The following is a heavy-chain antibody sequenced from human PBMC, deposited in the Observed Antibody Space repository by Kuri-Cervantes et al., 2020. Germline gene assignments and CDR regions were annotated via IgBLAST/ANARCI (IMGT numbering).Heavy chain of an antibody. D-gene: IGHD5-24*01. Sequence: GGSLRLSCAASGFTFSSYGMHWVRQAPGKGLEWVAVISYDGSNKYYADSVKGRFTISRDNSKNTLYLQINSLRAEDTAVYYCAKDVHGYNDYWGQGTLVTVSS. V-gene: IGHV3-30*18. CDR3: AKDVHGYNDY. CDR1: GFTFSSYG. J-gene: IGHJ4*02. CDR2: ISYDGSNK.